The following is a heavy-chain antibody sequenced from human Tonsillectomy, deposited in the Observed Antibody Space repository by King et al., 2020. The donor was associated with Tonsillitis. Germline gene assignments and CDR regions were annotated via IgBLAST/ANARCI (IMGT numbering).Heavy chain of an antibody. V-gene: IGHV1-69*01. CDR3: AREDYPRRRGDYYGMDV. D-gene: IGHD4-11*01. CDR1: GGTFSRYA. Sequence: QLVQSGAEVKNPGSSVKVSCKASGGTFSRYAISWVRQAPGQGLEWMGGITPIFGTTNYAQKFQGRVTISADESTSTAYMELSSLRSEDTAVYYCAREDYPRRRGDYYGMDVWGQGTTVTVSS. J-gene: IGHJ6*02. CDR2: ITPIFGTT.